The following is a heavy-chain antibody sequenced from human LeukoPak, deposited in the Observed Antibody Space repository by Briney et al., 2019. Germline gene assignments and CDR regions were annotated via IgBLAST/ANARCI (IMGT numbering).Heavy chain of an antibody. J-gene: IGHJ3*02. CDR3: ARDSPDIVATIEAFDI. V-gene: IGHV3-21*01. CDR2: ISSSSSSYI. Sequence: PGGSLRLSCAASGFTFSSYSMNWVRQAPGKGLEWVSSISSSSSSYIYYADSVKGRFTISRDNAKNSLYLQMNSLRAEDTAVYYCARDSPDIVATIEAFDIWGQGTMVTVSS. CDR1: GFTFSSYS. D-gene: IGHD5-12*01.